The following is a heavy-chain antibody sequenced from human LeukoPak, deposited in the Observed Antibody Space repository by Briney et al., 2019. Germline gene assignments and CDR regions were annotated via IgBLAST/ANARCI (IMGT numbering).Heavy chain of an antibody. CDR2: IYYSGST. V-gene: IGHV4-30-4*01. J-gene: IGHJ4*02. CDR3: ARGIVLDFDY. D-gene: IGHD2-15*01. CDR1: GGSISSGDYY. Sequence: SETLSLTCTVSGGSISSGDYYWRWIRQPPGKGLEWIGYIYYSGSTYYNPSLKSRVTISVDTSKNQFSLKLSSVTAADTAVYYCARGIVLDFDYWGQGTLVTVSS.